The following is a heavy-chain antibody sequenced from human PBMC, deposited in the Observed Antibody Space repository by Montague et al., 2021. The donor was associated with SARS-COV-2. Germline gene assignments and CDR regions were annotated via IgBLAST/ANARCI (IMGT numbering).Heavy chain of an antibody. CDR1: NASFDNYY. J-gene: IGHJ2*01. V-gene: IGHV4-59*01. D-gene: IGHD2-15*01. CDR3: ARRIVTYYWYFDL. Sequence: SETLSLTCTVSNASFDNYYWSRVRQSPGKGLEYIGYIHYSGRTNYNPSLRSRVTISIDTSKNQFSLKLMSGTAAETAIYFCARRIVTYYWYFDLWGRGTLVTVSS. CDR2: IHYSGRT.